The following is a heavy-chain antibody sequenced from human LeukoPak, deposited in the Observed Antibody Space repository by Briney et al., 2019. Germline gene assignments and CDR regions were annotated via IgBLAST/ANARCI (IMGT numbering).Heavy chain of an antibody. V-gene: IGHV3-23*01. CDR1: GFTFTGYA. J-gene: IGHJ2*01. D-gene: IGHD1-26*01. CDR3: AKNLLGSESFSWYFDL. Sequence: PGGSLRLSCAASGFTFTGYALNWVRQAPGKGPEWVSSISDTGSGTCYADSVKGRFTMSRDNSKNTLYLQMNSLRAEDTAVYYCAKNLLGSESFSWYFDLWGRGTLVTVSS. CDR2: ISDTGSGT.